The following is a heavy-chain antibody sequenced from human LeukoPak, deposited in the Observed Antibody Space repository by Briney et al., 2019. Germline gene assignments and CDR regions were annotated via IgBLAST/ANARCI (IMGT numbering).Heavy chain of an antibody. V-gene: IGHV3-15*01. D-gene: IGHD2-2*01. CDR2: IKNKTNGGTT. J-gene: IGHJ4*02. CDR3: ARGFCNSASCYQGPFDF. Sequence: PGGSLRLSCAASGFTFGSAWMTWVRQAPGKGLEWVGHIKNKTNGGTTDYAAPVKGRFIISRDDSKNTLYLQMNSLRTEDTAVYYCARGFCNSASCYQGPFDFWGQGTLVTVSS. CDR1: GFTFGSAW.